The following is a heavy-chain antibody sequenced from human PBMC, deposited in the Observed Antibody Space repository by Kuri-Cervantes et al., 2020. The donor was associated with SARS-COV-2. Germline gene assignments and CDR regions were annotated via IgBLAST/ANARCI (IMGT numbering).Heavy chain of an antibody. Sequence: FPASGFPFSSYSMNWVRQAPGKGLECVSSISSRSSYIYSADSVKGRFTISRDNAKNSLYLQTNSLRAEDTAVYYCAKDGGLQVGPDAFDIWGQGTMVTVSS. CDR2: ISSRSSYI. D-gene: IGHD3-16*01. CDR1: GFPFSSYS. V-gene: IGHV3-21*01. CDR3: AKDGGLQVGPDAFDI. J-gene: IGHJ3*02.